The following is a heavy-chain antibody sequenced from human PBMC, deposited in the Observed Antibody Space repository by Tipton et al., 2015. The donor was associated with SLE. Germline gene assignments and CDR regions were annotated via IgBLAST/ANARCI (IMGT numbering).Heavy chain of an antibody. CDR1: GFTFSSYT. V-gene: IGHV3-30*04. CDR3: ARVETGSWQLGYYYYGMDV. D-gene: IGHD6-6*01. Sequence: SLRLSCAASGFTFSSYTMHWVRQAPGKGLEWVAVISYDGSNKYYADSVKGRFTISRDNSKNTLYLQMNSLRAEDTAVYYCARVETGSWQLGYYYYGMDVWGQGTTVTVSS. J-gene: IGHJ6*02. CDR2: ISYDGSNK.